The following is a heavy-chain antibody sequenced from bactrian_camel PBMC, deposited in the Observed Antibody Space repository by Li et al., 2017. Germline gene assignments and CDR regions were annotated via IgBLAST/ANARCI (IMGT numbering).Heavy chain of an antibody. V-gene: IGHV3S63*01. CDR1: GAC. CDR2: ISDGGGVT. J-gene: IGHJ4*01. Sequence: VQLVESGGGSVQAGGSLTLSCTVSGACTGWFRQAPGKEREAVASISDGGGVTYYTDSVKGRFTISRDNTKNTVYLQMNSLKPEDTAMYYCAAVTGCSLTPWLRDPGNNSGPLNWGQGTQVTVS. CDR3: AAVTGCSLTPWLRDPGNNSGPLN. D-gene: IGHD3*01.